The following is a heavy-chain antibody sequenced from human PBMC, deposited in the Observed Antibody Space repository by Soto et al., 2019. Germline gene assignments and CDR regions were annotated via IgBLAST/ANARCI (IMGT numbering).Heavy chain of an antibody. J-gene: IGHJ4*02. V-gene: IGHV3-23*01. D-gene: IGHD6-19*01. CDR2: ISGSGGST. CDR1: GFTCSSYA. CDR3: AKADRWLLDY. Sequence: QPGGSLRLSCAASGFTCSSYAMIRVRQAPGKGLEWVSAISGSGGSTYYADSVKGRFTISRDNSKNTLYLQMNSLRAEDTAVYYCAKADRWLLDYWGQGTLVTVSS.